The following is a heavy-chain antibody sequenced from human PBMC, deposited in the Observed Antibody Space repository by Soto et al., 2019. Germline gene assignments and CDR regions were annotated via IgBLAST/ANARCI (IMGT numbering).Heavy chain of an antibody. CDR1: GFTFSSYG. CDR2: ISYDGSNK. J-gene: IGHJ4*02. CDR3: AKGHGPSLAPLDY. Sequence: QVQLVESGGGVVQPGRSLRLSCAASGFTFSSYGMHWVRQAPGKGLEWVAVISYDGSNKYYADSVKGRFTISRDNSKNTLYLQMNSLRAEDTAVYYCAKGHGPSLAPLDYWGQGTLVTVSS. V-gene: IGHV3-30*18.